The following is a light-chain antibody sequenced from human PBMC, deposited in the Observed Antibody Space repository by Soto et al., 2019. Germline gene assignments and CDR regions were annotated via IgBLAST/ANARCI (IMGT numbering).Light chain of an antibody. CDR1: QSVISSY. J-gene: IGKJ1*01. CDR2: GAS. CDR3: GQFVSAPPRT. V-gene: IGKV3-20*01. Sequence: VMSQSPASLSVSPGEQSTLSCRAIQSVISSYLAWYQQKPGQAPRLLIYGASNRATGIPDRFSGSGSGTDFTLTISRLEPEDFAVYYCGQFVSAPPRTFGQGTKVDIK.